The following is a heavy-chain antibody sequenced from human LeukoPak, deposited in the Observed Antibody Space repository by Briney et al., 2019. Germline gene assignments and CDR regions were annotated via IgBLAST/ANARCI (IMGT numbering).Heavy chain of an antibody. J-gene: IGHJ4*02. CDR2: VDPADGKT. CDR3: ATFSIITGTDSDF. CDR1: GYTLTEAS. V-gene: IGHV1-24*01. Sequence: ASVKVSCKVPGYTLTEASVHGVRQAPGQGLEWMGGVDPADGKTVYGQKFQDRVSITEDTSTVTAYMDLSNLRSEDTAVYFCATFSIITGTDSDFWGQGTLVTVSS. D-gene: IGHD1-7*01.